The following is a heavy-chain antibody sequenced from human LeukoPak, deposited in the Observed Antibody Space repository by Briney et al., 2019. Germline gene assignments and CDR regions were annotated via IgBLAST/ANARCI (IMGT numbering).Heavy chain of an antibody. CDR3: ARDLLPLRYYYYYGMDV. D-gene: IGHD4-17*01. CDR1: GFTFSSYW. CDR2: INRDGSST. Sequence: GGSLRLSCAASGFTFSSYWMHWVRQAPGKGLVWVSRINRDGSSTSYADSVKGRFTISRDNAKNTLYLQMNSLRAEDTAVYYCARDLLPLRYYYYYGMDVWGQGTTVTVSS. J-gene: IGHJ6*02. V-gene: IGHV3-74*01.